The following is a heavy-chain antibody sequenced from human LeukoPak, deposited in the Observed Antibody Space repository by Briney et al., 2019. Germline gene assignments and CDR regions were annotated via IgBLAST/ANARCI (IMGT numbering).Heavy chain of an antibody. V-gene: IGHV4-34*01. J-gene: IGHJ4*02. D-gene: IGHD2-8*01. Sequence: SETLSLTCAVYGGSFSGYYWTWIRQPPGKGLEWVGEINHSRNTNYSPSLKSRATISVDTSKNQFSLKVSSVTAADTAVYYCAREKNGNEPFDYWGQGTLVTVSS. CDR3: AREKNGNEPFDY. CDR1: GGSFSGYY. CDR2: INHSRNT.